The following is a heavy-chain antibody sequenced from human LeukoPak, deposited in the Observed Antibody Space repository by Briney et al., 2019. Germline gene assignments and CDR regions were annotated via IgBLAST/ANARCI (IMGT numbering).Heavy chain of an antibody. J-gene: IGHJ5*02. CDR1: AFTFSSYD. CDR3: AKGSGINHYHWIDP. CDR2: ISGGGGST. Sequence: GGSLRLSSADSAFTFSSYDMNWVRQAPGKELEWVSGISGGGGSTSYADSVKVRFTISRDNSKNTLYLQLDSLRAEDTALYYCAKGSGINHYHWIDPWGQGTLVTVSS. V-gene: IGHV3-23*01. D-gene: IGHD1-14*01.